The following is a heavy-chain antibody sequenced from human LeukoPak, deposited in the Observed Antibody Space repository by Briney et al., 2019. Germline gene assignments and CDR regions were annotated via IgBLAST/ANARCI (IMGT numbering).Heavy chain of an antibody. D-gene: IGHD2-2*03. CDR1: GYTFTGYY. CDR3: ARALDIVVVPAAMDWFDP. CDR2: INPNSGGT. Sequence: ASVKVSCKASGYTFTGYYMHWVRQAPGQGLEWMGWINPNSGGTNYARKFQGRVTMTRDTSISTAYMELSRLRSDDTAVYYCARALDIVVVPAAMDWFDPWGQGTLVTVSS. V-gene: IGHV1-2*02. J-gene: IGHJ5*02.